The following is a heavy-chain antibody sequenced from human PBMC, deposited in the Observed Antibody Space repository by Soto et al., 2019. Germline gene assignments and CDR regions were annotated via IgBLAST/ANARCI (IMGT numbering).Heavy chain of an antibody. CDR2: INHSGST. V-gene: IGHV4-34*01. CDR3: ARVRARLLSHAFDF. D-gene: IGHD3-16*02. Sequence: WTWIRQPPGTGLEWIGEINHSGSTNYNPSLKNRVTISLDTSKNQFSLKVNSVTAADTAVYFCARVRARLLSHAFDFWGQGTLVTVSS. J-gene: IGHJ3*01.